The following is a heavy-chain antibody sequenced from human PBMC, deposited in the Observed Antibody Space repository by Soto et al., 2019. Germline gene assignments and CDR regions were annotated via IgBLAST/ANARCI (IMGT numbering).Heavy chain of an antibody. V-gene: IGHV1-8*02. CDR2: MNPNSGNT. J-gene: IGHJ6*02. Sequence: GASVKVSCKASGYTFTSYDINWVRQATGQGLEWMGWMNPNSGNTGYAQKFQGRVTMTRNTSISTAYMELSSLRSEDPAVFYWARERTGTTSMDVWGQGTRVTVSS. CDR3: ARERTGTTSMDV. CDR1: GYTFTSYD. D-gene: IGHD1-1*01.